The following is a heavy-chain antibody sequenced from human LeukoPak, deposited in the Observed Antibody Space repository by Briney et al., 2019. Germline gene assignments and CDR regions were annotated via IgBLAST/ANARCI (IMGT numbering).Heavy chain of an antibody. V-gene: IGHV3-30*18. D-gene: IGHD3-10*01. Sequence: GGSLRLSCAASGFTFSSYWMSWVRQAPGKGLEWVAVISYDGSNKYYADSVKGRFTISRDNSKNTLYLQMNSLRAEDTAVYYCAKGKLAMVRGAADYWGPGTLVTVSS. CDR3: AKGKLAMVRGAADY. J-gene: IGHJ4*02. CDR2: ISYDGSNK. CDR1: GFTFSSYW.